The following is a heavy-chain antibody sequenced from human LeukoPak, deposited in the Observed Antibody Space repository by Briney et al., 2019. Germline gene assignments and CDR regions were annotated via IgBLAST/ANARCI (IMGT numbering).Heavy chain of an antibody. J-gene: IGHJ4*02. Sequence: EGSLRLSCAASGFTFSGSAMHWVRQASGKGLEWVGRIRSKANSYATAYAASVKGRFTISRDDSKNTAYLQMNSLKTEDTAVYYCITTGIAAAGVDYWGQGTLVTVSS. D-gene: IGHD6-13*01. CDR1: GFTFSGSA. V-gene: IGHV3-73*01. CDR2: IRSKANSYAT. CDR3: ITTGIAAAGVDY.